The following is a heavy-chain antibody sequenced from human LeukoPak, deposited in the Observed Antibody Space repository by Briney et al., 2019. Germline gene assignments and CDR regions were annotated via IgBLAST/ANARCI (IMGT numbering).Heavy chain of an antibody. V-gene: IGHV3-23*01. CDR3: ASKPMAELDY. CDR1: GFTFSNYA. CDR2: IGGGGVST. D-gene: IGHD5-24*01. J-gene: IGHJ4*02. Sequence: GGSLRLSCAASGFTFSNYAMSWVRQAPGKGLEWVSAIGGGGVSTYYADSVKGRFTISRDNSKNTLYLQMNSLRAEDTAIYFCASKPMAELDYWGQGTLVTVSS.